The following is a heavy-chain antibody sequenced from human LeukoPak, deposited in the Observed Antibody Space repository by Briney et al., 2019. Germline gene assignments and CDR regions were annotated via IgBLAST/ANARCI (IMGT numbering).Heavy chain of an antibody. V-gene: IGHV3-30*03. CDR3: ARYYGSGKGYYGLDV. J-gene: IGHJ6*02. CDR2: IPYDGSNK. D-gene: IGHD3-10*01. CDR1: GFTFSTYG. Sequence: GGSLRLSCEASGFTFSTYGMHWVRQAPGKGLEWITLIPYDGSNKYYADSVKGRFTISRDNSKNTLYLQMNSLRAEDTAVYYCARYYGSGKGYYGLDVWGQGTTVTVFS.